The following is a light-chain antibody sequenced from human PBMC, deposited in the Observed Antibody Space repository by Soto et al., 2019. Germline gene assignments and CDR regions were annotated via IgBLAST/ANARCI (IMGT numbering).Light chain of an antibody. V-gene: IGKV1-27*01. CDR3: HKYHCAAFT. CDR1: QGIRNY. CDR2: DPY. Sequence: IQMTQSPSSLYASVGDRVTITCRASQGIRNYLAWYQQKPGKVPKLLIYDPYTLQSGFPSRFSGSGSGTDIPLTIRRQQPEDVATSYCHKYHCAAFTFGSRTKVDIK. J-gene: IGKJ3*01.